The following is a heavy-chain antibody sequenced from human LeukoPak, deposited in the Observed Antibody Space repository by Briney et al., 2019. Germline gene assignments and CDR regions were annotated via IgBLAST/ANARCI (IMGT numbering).Heavy chain of an antibody. CDR2: ISWNSGSI. V-gene: IGHV3-9*01. Sequence: GRSLRLSCAASGFTFDDYATHWVRQAPRQGLEWVSGISWNSGSIGYADSVKGRFTISRDNAKNSLYLQMNSLRAEDTALYYCAKDSDSSGYYLDGWGQGTLVTVSS. CDR1: GFTFDDYA. CDR3: AKDSDSSGYYLDG. D-gene: IGHD3-22*01. J-gene: IGHJ4*02.